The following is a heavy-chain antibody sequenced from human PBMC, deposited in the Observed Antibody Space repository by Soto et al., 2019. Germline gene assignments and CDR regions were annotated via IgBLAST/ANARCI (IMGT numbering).Heavy chain of an antibody. V-gene: IGHV1-3*01. CDR2: INAGNGNT. CDR1: GYTFTSYA. Sequence: ASVKVSCKASGYTFTSYAMHWVRQAPGQRLEWMGWINAGNGNTKYSQKFQGRVTITRDTSASTAYMELSSLRSEDTAVYYCVRTVGYGDYVYYYYYYMDVWGKGTTVTVSS. CDR3: VRTVGYGDYVYYYYYYMDV. D-gene: IGHD4-17*01. J-gene: IGHJ6*03.